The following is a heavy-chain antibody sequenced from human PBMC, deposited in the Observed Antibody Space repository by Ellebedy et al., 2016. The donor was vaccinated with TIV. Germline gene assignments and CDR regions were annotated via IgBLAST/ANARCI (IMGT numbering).Heavy chain of an antibody. D-gene: IGHD3-10*01. CDR1: GYNFSNNW. Sequence: KISCKISGYNFSNNWISWVRQAPGQGLEWMGTLIPMYDKTHYAQKLQGRVTIAADESTNTAFMELSSLKSEDTAIYYCARGEYRNWFDPWGQGTLVTVSS. V-gene: IGHV1-69*15. J-gene: IGHJ5*02. CDR2: LIPMYDKT. CDR3: ARGEYRNWFDP.